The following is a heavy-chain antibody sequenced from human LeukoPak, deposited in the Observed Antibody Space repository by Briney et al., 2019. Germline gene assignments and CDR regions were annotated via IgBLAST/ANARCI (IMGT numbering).Heavy chain of an antibody. CDR1: GYTFTSYA. D-gene: IGHD3-10*01. V-gene: IGHV1-18*01. CDR2: ISAYNGNT. CDR3: ARGSLFDY. J-gene: IGHJ4*02. Sequence: EASVKVSCKASGYTFTSYAMNWVRQAPGQGLEWMGWISAYNGNTNYAQKLQGRVTMTTDTSTSTAYMELSSLRSEDTAVYYCARGSLFDYWGQGTLVTVSS.